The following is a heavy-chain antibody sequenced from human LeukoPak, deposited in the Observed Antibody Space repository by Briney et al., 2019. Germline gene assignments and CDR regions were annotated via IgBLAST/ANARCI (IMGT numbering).Heavy chain of an antibody. CDR2: INRDERIT. CDR1: GFSFRDYA. CDR3: TRDGGSFCDFDY. Sequence: PGGSLGLSCVASGFSFRDYAIHWVRQAPGKGLEYVSVINRDERITYYADSVKGRFTMSRDNSKNTVYLQMGSLRSEDMAVYYCTRDGGSFCDFDYWGQGALVTVSS. V-gene: IGHV3-64*02. J-gene: IGHJ4*02. D-gene: IGHD1-26*01.